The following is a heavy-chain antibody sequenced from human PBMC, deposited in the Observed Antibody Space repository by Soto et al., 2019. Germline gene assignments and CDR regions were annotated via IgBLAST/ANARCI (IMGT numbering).Heavy chain of an antibody. CDR3: ATPPGGATMGELWYYGMDV. V-gene: IGHV3-23*01. D-gene: IGHD1-26*01. J-gene: IGHJ6*02. CDR1: GFTFSSYA. CDR2: ISGSGGST. Sequence: GGSLRLSCAASGFTFSSYAMSWVRQAPGKGLEWVSAISGSGGSTYYADSVKGRFTISRDNSKNTLYLQMNSLRAEDTAVYYCATPPGGATMGELWYYGMDVWGQGTTVTVSS.